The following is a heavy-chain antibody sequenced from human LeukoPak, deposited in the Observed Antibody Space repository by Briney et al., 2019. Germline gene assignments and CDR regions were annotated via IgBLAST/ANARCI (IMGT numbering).Heavy chain of an antibody. J-gene: IGHJ5*02. V-gene: IGHV3-23*01. CDR2: ISGSGGST. CDR1: GFTFSSYA. D-gene: IGHD3-3*01. CDR3: AKSSADFAQYYDFWSGYYLGGNWFDP. Sequence: GSLRLSCAASGFTFSSYAMSWVRQAPGKGLEWVSAISGSGGSTYYADSVKGRFTISRDNSKNTLYLQMNSLRAEDTAVYYCAKSSADFAQYYDFWSGYYLGGNWFDPWGQGTLVTVSS.